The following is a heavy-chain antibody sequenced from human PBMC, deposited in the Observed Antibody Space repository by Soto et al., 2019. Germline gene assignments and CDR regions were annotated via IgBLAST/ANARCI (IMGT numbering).Heavy chain of an antibody. J-gene: IGHJ4*02. CDR2: IWYDGSNK. CDR3: AREGGSSGSYYFDY. Sequence: QVQLVESVGGVVQPGRSLRLSCAASGFTFSSYGMHWVRQAPGKGLEWVAVIWYDGSNKYYADSVKGRFTISRDNSKNTLYLQMNSLRAEDTAVYYCAREGGSSGSYYFDYWGQGTLVTVSS. D-gene: IGHD1-26*01. CDR1: GFTFSSYG. V-gene: IGHV3-33*01.